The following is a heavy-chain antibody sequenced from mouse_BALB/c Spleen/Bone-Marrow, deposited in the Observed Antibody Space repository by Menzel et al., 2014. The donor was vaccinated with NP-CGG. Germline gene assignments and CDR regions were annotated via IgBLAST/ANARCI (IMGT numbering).Heavy chain of an antibody. Sequence: VNVVESGPGLVAPSQSLSITCTVSGFSLTNYGVSWVRQPPGKGLEWLGLIWGDGTTNYHSALMSRLSINKDNSKSQVFLKLNSLQTDDTATYYCAKQTYYYGSTYWYFDVWGAGATVTVSS. J-gene: IGHJ1*01. D-gene: IGHD1-1*01. CDR2: IWGDGTT. V-gene: IGHV2-3*01. CDR3: AKQTYYYGSTYWYFDV. CDR1: GFSLTNYG.